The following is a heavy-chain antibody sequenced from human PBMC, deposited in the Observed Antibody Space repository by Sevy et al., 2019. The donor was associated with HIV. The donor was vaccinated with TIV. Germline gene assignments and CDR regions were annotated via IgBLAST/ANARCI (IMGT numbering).Heavy chain of an antibody. D-gene: IGHD2-8*01. V-gene: IGHV1-69*13. CDR1: GGTFSSYA. Sequence: ASVKVSCKASGGTFSSYAISWVRQAPGQGLEWMGGIIPIFGTANYAQKFQGRVTITADESTSTAYMELSSLRSEDTAVYYCARSRPDYIVRTESNYYYGMDVWGQGTTVTVSS. CDR2: IIPIFGTA. J-gene: IGHJ6*02. CDR3: ARSRPDYIVRTESNYYYGMDV.